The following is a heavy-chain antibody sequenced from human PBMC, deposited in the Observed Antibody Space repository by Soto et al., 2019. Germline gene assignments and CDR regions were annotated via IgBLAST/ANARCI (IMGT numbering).Heavy chain of an antibody. Sequence: QVQLQQWGAGLLKPSETLSLTCAVYGGSFSGYYWSSIRQPPGKGLEWIGEINHSGSTNYNPSLKSRVTISVDTSKNQFSLKLSSVTAADTAVYYCARGGTIFGVSYSPNWFDPWGQGTLVTVSS. D-gene: IGHD3-3*01. CDR1: GGSFSGYY. CDR3: ARGGTIFGVSYSPNWFDP. V-gene: IGHV4-34*01. CDR2: INHSGST. J-gene: IGHJ5*02.